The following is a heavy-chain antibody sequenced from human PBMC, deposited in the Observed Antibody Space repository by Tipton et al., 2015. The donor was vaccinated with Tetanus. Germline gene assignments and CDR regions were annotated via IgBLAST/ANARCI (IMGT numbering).Heavy chain of an antibody. D-gene: IGHD5-12*01. Sequence: TLSLTCSLSGDSISSSTYYWGWIRQPPGKGLEWIGSIYENGDTYYKSSLKSRLTISVDTSKNQFSLKLGSVTAADTAVYYCVRHVSGMFSGFDSNFWGQGTLVAVSS. CDR2: IYENGDT. CDR3: VRHVSGMFSGFDSNF. V-gene: IGHV4-39*01. CDR1: GDSISSSTYY. J-gene: IGHJ4*02.